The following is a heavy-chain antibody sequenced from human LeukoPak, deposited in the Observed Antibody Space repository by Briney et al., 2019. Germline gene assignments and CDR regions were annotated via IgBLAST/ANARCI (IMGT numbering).Heavy chain of an antibody. Sequence: PGGSLRLSCAASGFPFSNYYMSWIRQAPGKGLEWLSYISDSGTTIYYADSVKGRFTISRDNAKNSLFLQMTGLRAEDTAVYYCAKSPYCSSTSCYHFDYWGQGTLVNVSS. CDR2: ISDSGTTI. D-gene: IGHD2-2*01. J-gene: IGHJ4*02. CDR3: AKSPYCSSTSCYHFDY. CDR1: GFPFSNYY. V-gene: IGHV3-11*01.